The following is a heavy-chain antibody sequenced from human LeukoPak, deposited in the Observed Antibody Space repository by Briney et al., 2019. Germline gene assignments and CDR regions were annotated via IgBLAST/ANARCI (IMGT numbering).Heavy chain of an antibody. CDR1: GFTFSSYS. Sequence: GGSLRLSCATSGFTFSSYSMNWVRQAPGKGLEGVSSISSSGSYIYYADSVKGRFTISRDNAENSLFLQMNSLRAEDTAVYYCARGRPLPGSYCPDWGQGTLVTVSS. J-gene: IGHJ4*02. D-gene: IGHD3-10*01. V-gene: IGHV3-21*01. CDR2: ISSSGSYI. CDR3: ARGRPLPGSYCPD.